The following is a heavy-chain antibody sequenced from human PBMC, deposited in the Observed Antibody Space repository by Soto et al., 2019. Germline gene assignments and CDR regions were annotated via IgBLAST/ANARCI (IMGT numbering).Heavy chain of an antibody. Sequence: SETLSLTCTVSGGSISSSSYYWGWIRQPPGKGLEWIGSIYYSGSTYYNPSLKSRVTISVGTSKNQFSLKLSSVTAADTAVYYCARTRSSTVISASGTFDYWGQGTLVTVSS. J-gene: IGHJ4*02. CDR2: IYYSGST. V-gene: IGHV4-39*01. D-gene: IGHD3-3*01. CDR1: GGSISSSSYY. CDR3: ARTRSSTVISASGTFDY.